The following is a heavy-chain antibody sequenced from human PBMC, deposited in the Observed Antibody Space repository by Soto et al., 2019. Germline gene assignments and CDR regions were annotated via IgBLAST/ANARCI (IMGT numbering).Heavy chain of an antibody. CDR2: IYFDGITT. V-gene: IGHV3-74*01. CDR3: ARGGAMGVDY. Sequence: GGSLRVSCAASGFTFSSYWMHWVRQAPGKGLVWVSRIYFDGITTNYADSVKGRLTVSRDNAKNTVYLHVNTLRDEDTAVYYCARGGAMGVDYWGQGTLVTVS. J-gene: IGHJ4*02. D-gene: IGHD1-26*01. CDR1: GFTFSSYW.